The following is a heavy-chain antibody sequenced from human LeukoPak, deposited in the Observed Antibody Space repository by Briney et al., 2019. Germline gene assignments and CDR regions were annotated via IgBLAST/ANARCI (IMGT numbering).Heavy chain of an antibody. CDR1: GFTFSSYW. J-gene: IGHJ6*03. D-gene: IGHD3-22*01. V-gene: IGHV3-74*03. CDR3: ARISVINSV. Sequence: GSLRLSCAASGFTFSSYWMHWVRQAPGKGLGWVSRIYRYESNTPCADSVKGRFTISRDNAKNTLYLQMNSLRAEDTAVYYCARISVINSVWGKGTTVTVSS. CDR2: IYRYESNT.